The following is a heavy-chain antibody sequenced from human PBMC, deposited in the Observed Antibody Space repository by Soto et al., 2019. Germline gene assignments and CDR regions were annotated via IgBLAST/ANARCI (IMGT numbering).Heavy chain of an antibody. D-gene: IGHD2-2*01. V-gene: IGHV3-33*01. CDR2: IWYDGSNK. Sequence: GGSLRLSCAASGFTFSSYGMHWVRQAPGKGLEWVAVIWYDGSNKYYADSVKGRFTISRDNSKNTLYLQMNSLRAEDTAVYYCARDHCSSTSCYHDYWGQGTLVTVSS. CDR3: ARDHCSSTSCYHDY. CDR1: GFTFSSYG. J-gene: IGHJ4*02.